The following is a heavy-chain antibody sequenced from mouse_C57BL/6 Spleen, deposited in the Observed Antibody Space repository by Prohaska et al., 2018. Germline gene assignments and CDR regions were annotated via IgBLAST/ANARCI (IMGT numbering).Heavy chain of an antibody. CDR2: INPNNGGT. V-gene: IGHV1-26*01. D-gene: IGHD1-1*01. Sequence: LKISCKASGYTFTDYYMNWVKQSHGKSLEWIGDINPNNGGTSYNQKFKGKATLTVDKSSSTAYMELRSLTSEDSAVYYCARRNYGSSYWYFDVWGTGTTVTVSS. CDR3: ARRNYGSSYWYFDV. CDR1: GYTFTDYY. J-gene: IGHJ1*03.